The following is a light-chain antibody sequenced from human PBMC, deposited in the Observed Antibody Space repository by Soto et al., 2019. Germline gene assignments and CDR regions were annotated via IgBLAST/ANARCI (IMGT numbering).Light chain of an antibody. CDR1: QSISTW. V-gene: IGKV1-5*01. CDR3: QQYNTYSKT. J-gene: IGKJ1*01. Sequence: DIQMTQSPSTLSASVGDRVTITCRASQSISTWLAWYQQRPGKASKLLIFDASSLESGVPSRFSGSGSGTEFTLTISSLQSDDFATYFCQQYNTYSKTFGQGTK. CDR2: DAS.